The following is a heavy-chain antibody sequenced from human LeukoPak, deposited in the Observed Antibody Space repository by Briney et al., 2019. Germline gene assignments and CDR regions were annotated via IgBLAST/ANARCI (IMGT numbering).Heavy chain of an antibody. J-gene: IGHJ6*03. CDR3: SVAVTRARDYMDV. V-gene: IGHV4-39*01. Sequence: PSETLSFTCTVSGGSISSSSYYWGWIRQPPGKGLEWIGSIYYSGSTYYNPSLKSRVTISVDTSKNQFSLKLSSVTAADTAVYYCSVAVTRARDYMDVWGKGTTVTVSS. CDR2: IYYSGST. D-gene: IGHD4-17*01. CDR1: GGSISSSSYY.